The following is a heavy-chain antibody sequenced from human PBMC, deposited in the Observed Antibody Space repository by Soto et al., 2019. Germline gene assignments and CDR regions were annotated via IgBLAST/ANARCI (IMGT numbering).Heavy chain of an antibody. V-gene: IGHV1-69*12. CDR3: ARGLGGSSSPFDF. J-gene: IGHJ4*02. D-gene: IGHD1-26*01. CDR2: LVPMFRTA. CDR1: GGTFSDSA. Sequence: QVHLVQSGAEVKKPGSSVKVSCKTSGGTFSDSAINWLRQTPGQGLEWMGGLVPMFRTANYAPNLQGRVSITADESTSTVFMGLSSLTFEDTAVYYCARGLGGSSSPFDFWGQGTLVTVSS.